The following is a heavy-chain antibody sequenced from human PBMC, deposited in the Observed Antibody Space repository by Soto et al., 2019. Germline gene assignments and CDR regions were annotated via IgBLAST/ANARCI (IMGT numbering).Heavy chain of an antibody. V-gene: IGHV4-4*02. CDR3: AKQMIDCSSTSCYGRLDY. Sequence: PSETLSLTCAVSGGSISSSNWWSWVRQPPGKGLEWIGEIYHSGSTNYNPSLKSRVTISVDKSKNQFSLKLSSVTAADTAVYYCAKQMIDCSSTSCYGRLDYWGQGTLVTV. J-gene: IGHJ4*02. CDR1: GGSISSSNW. CDR2: IYHSGST. D-gene: IGHD2-2*01.